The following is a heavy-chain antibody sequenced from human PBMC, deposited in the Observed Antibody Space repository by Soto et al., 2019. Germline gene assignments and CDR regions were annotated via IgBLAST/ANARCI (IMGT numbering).Heavy chain of an antibody. CDR3: AASYGSGYRAFDY. Sequence: QVQLVQSGTEVKKPGSSVKVSCKASGDTFSFYTINWVRQAPGLGLEWVGRINPIVSMSNYAQKFQGRVTMTADKSTRTAYMELRSLRSEDTAMYFWAASYGSGYRAFDYWGQGALVTVSS. J-gene: IGHJ4*02. D-gene: IGHD3-10*01. CDR1: GDTFSFYT. CDR2: INPIVSMS. V-gene: IGHV1-69*02.